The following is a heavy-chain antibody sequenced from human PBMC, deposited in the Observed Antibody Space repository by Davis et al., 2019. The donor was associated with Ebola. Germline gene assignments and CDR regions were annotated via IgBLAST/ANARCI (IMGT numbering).Heavy chain of an antibody. CDR2: IYPGDSDT. Sequence: KVSCKGSGYSFTSYWIGWVRQMPGKGLEWMGIIYPGDSDTRYSPSFQGQVTISADKSISTAYLQWSSLKASDTAMYYCARHSGAASGYDYLGYYGMDVWGQGTTATVSS. D-gene: IGHD5-12*01. CDR1: GYSFTSYW. CDR3: ARHSGAASGYDYLGYYGMDV. J-gene: IGHJ6*02. V-gene: IGHV5-51*01.